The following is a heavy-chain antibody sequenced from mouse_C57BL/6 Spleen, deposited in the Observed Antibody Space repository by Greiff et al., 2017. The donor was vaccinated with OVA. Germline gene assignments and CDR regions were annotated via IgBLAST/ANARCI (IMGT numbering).Heavy chain of an antibody. CDR2: IYPGDGDT. Sequence: QVQLQQSGAELVKPGASVKISCKASGYAFSSYWMNWVKQRPGKGLEWIGQIYPGDGDTSYNGKFKGKATLTADKSSSTAYMQLSSLTSEDSAVYFCARWVLRRYFDVWGTGTTVTVSS. CDR1: GYAFSSYW. J-gene: IGHJ1*03. V-gene: IGHV1-80*01. CDR3: ARWVLRRYFDV. D-gene: IGHD2-14*01.